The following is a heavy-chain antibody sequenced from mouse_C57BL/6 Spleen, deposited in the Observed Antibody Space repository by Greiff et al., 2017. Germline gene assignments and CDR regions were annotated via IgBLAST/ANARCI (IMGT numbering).Heavy chain of an antibody. CDR1: GYAFSSYW. Sequence: VQLQQSGAELVKPGASVKLSCKASGYAFSSYWMNWVKQRPGKGLEWIGQIYPGDGDPTYNGKFKGKATLTADKSSSTAYMQLSSLTSEDSAVYFCAREDDGSFDYWGQGTTLTVSS. CDR2: IYPGDGDP. D-gene: IGHD2-3*01. V-gene: IGHV1-80*01. J-gene: IGHJ2*01. CDR3: AREDDGSFDY.